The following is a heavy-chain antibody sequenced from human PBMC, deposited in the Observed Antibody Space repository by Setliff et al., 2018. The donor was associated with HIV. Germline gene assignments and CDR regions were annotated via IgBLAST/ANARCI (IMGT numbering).Heavy chain of an antibody. J-gene: IGHJ4*02. Sequence: SETLSLTCTVSSGSISSSIFYWGWIRQPPGKGLEWIGSIYYGGNTYYNPSLKSRVTISVDTSKNHFSLKLTSVTAADTAVYFCARQGGNYFVDNWGQGTLVTVSS. CDR1: SGSISSSIFY. D-gene: IGHD1-7*01. V-gene: IGHV4-39*01. CDR2: IYYGGNT. CDR3: ARQGGNYFVDN.